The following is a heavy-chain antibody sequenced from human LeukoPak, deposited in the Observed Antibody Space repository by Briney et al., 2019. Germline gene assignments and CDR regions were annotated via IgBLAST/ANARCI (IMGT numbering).Heavy chain of an antibody. Sequence: SETLSLTCTVSGGSISSYYWSWIRQPPGKGLEWIGYIYYSGSTYYNPSLKSRVTMSVNTSKNQFSLNLSSVTAADTAVYFCARGRYGSGSYYMDYWGQGTLVTVSS. CDR1: GGSISSYY. CDR2: IYYSGST. J-gene: IGHJ4*02. CDR3: ARGRYGSGSYYMDY. D-gene: IGHD3-10*01. V-gene: IGHV4-59*12.